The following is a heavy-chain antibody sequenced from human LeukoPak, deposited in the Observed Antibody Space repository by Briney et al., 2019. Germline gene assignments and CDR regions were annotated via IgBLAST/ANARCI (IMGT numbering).Heavy chain of an antibody. CDR3: ARDLSSTSNWELDY. J-gene: IGHJ4*02. V-gene: IGHV1-2*02. CDR2: INPNSGGT. D-gene: IGHD7-27*01. Sequence: ASVKVSCKASGYTFTGYYMHWVRQAPGQGLELMGWINPNSGGTNYAQKFQGRVTMTRDTSISTASMELSRLTSDDTAVYYCARDLSSTSNWELDYWGQGTLVTVSS. CDR1: GYTFTGYY.